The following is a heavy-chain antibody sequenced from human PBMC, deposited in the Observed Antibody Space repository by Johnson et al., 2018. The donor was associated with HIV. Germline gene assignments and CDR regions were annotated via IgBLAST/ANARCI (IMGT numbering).Heavy chain of an antibody. CDR3: ARGMARIAFDI. Sequence: MQLVESGGGVVQPGRSLRLSCAASGFIFSSYGMHWVRQAPGKGLEWVSVIYSGGSTYYADSVKGRFTISRDHSENTLYLQMNSLRAEDTAVYYCARGMARIAFDIWGQGTMVTVSS. J-gene: IGHJ3*02. CDR2: IYSGGST. D-gene: IGHD5-24*01. CDR1: GFIFSSYG. V-gene: IGHV3-NL1*01.